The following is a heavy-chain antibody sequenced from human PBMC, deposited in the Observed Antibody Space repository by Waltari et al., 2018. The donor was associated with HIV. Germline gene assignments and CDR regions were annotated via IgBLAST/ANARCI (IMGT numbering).Heavy chain of an antibody. CDR1: GASVSNDTAT. Sequence: QVDLQQSGPGLVEASHSIFLSCVISGASVSNDTATWNWVRQFPAGGLEWLGKTHHTSEWHHSSSIALKGRIAIKSDPSKNQFSRHLSSVTPGNQATYYCVRDSYGFDIWGEGTLVTVPP. D-gene: IGHD3-16*01. CDR3: VRDSYGFDI. V-gene: IGHV6-1*01. J-gene: IGHJ4*02. CDR2: THHTSEWHH.